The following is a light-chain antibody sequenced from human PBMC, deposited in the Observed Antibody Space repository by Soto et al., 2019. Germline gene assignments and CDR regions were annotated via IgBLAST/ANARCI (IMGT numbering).Light chain of an antibody. CDR3: LQDYNYPRT. Sequence: IQLTQSPSSPSASVGERVTITCRASQAIRDDLAWYQQKPGRAPNLLIYAASNLHGGVPSRFSGSGSGTDFTLTISSLQPEDFATYYCLQDYNYPRTFGQGTKVEI. CDR1: QAIRDD. J-gene: IGKJ1*01. CDR2: AAS. V-gene: IGKV1-6*01.